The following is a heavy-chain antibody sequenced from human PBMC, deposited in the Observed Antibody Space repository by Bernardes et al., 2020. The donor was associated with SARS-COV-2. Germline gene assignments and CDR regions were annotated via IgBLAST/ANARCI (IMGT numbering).Heavy chain of an antibody. CDR3: AKEAIARSSQHSDL. Sequence: GGSLRLSCAASGFIFSDFGMQWVRQAPGKGLEWVAVVAHDGTLTKYADSVKGRFTISRDNSKNTVDLQMNSLRVEDTAVYYCAKEAIARSSQHSDLLGQGTLVTVSS. CDR2: VAHDGTLT. J-gene: IGHJ5*02. CDR1: GFIFSDFG. V-gene: IGHV3-30*18. D-gene: IGHD2-21*01.